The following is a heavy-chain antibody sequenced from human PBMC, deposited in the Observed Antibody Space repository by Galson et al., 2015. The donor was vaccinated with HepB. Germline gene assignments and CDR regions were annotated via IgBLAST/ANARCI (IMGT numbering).Heavy chain of an antibody. V-gene: IGHV3-53*01. CDR3: ARDAPDTSLNDAFDI. Sequence: SLRLSCAASGFTVSSNYMNWVRQAPGKGLEWVSLIYSDGRTYYADSVKGRFTISRDNSKNTLYLQMNSLRAEDTAVYYCARDAPDTSLNDAFDIWGQGTMVTVSS. J-gene: IGHJ3*02. CDR1: GFTVSSNY. D-gene: IGHD1-26*01. CDR2: IYSDGRT.